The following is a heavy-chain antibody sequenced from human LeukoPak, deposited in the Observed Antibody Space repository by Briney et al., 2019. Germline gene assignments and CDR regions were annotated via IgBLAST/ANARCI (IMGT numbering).Heavy chain of an antibody. CDR3: ARHYDILTGYYDNWFDP. D-gene: IGHD3-9*01. V-gene: IGHV5-51*01. CDR2: IYPGDSDT. J-gene: IGHJ5*02. CDR1: GSRFTSYW. Sequence: GAALKISYKGAGSRFTSYWIGWVRRMPGKGLEWMGIIYPGDSDTRYSPSFQGQVTISADKSIRTAYLQWRTLKASDTAMCYCARHYDILTGYYDNWFDPWGQGTLVTVSS.